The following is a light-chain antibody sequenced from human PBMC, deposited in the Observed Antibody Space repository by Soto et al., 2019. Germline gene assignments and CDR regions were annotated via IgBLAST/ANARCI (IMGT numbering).Light chain of an antibody. CDR2: SAS. CDR3: QQFGSSPPT. CDR1: QSISSSY. V-gene: IGKV3-20*01. Sequence: EIVLTQSPGTLSLSPGERATLSCRASQSISSSYLGWYQQKPGRAPRLLMYSASSRATGIPDRFSGSGSGTDFTLTISRLEPEDFAVYYCQQFGSSPPTFGQGTKVEIK. J-gene: IGKJ1*01.